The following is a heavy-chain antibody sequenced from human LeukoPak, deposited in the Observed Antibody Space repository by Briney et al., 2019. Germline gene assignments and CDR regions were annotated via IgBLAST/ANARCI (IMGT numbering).Heavy chain of an antibody. J-gene: IGHJ6*02. CDR2: IYSGGST. V-gene: IGHV3-66*01. CDR3: AREMEQLVPPYYYGMDV. Sequence: GGSLRLSCAASGFTVSSNYMSWVRQAPGKGLEWVSFIYSGGSTYYADSVKGRFTISRDNSKNTLYLQMNSLRAEDTAVYYCAREMEQLVPPYYYGMDVWGQGTTVFVSS. CDR1: GFTVSSNY. D-gene: IGHD6-13*01.